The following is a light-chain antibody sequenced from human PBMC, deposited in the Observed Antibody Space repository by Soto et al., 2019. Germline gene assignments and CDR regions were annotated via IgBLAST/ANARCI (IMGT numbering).Light chain of an antibody. CDR3: QQYNNWPPLT. Sequence: VVMTQSPATLSVSPGERATLSCRASQSISNMLAWYQQKPGQPPRLLIYAASTRATGIPARFSGSGSGTEFTLTISSLQSEDFAVYYCQQYNNWPPLTFGGGTKVEIK. V-gene: IGKV3-15*01. CDR2: AAS. J-gene: IGKJ4*01. CDR1: QSISNM.